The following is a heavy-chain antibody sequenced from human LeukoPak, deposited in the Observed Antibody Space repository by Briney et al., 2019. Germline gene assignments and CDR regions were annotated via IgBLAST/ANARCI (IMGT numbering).Heavy chain of an antibody. CDR2: IYHSEST. Sequence: WETLSLTCTVSGGSISSSYCSWIRQPPGKGLEWVGYIYHSESTNYNPSLKSRVTISLDTSKNQFSLKLSSVTAADTAVYYCARQAGGTSGPFDFWGQGTLVTVSS. D-gene: IGHD4-23*01. CDR1: GGSISSSY. V-gene: IGHV4-59*08. CDR3: ARQAGGTSGPFDF. J-gene: IGHJ4*02.